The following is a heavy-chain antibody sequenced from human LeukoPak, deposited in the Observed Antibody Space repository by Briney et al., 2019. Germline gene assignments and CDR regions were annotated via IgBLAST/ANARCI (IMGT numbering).Heavy chain of an antibody. CDR2: INHSGST. V-gene: IGHV4-34*01. D-gene: IGHD5-18*01. Sequence: SETLSLTCAVYGGSFSGYYWSWIRQPPGKGLEWIGEINHSGSTNYNPSLKSRVTISVDTSKNQLSLKLSSVTAADTAVYYCASGLPYYYYYMDVWGKGTTVTVSS. CDR3: ASGLPYYYYYMDV. CDR1: GGSFSGYY. J-gene: IGHJ6*03.